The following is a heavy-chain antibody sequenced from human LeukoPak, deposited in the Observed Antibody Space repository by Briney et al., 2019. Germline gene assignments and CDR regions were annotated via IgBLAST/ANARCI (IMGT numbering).Heavy chain of an antibody. CDR3: ARAHGDYVGNYFDY. Sequence: ASVKVSCKASGYTFTSYGISWVRQAPGQGLEWMGWISAYNGNTNYAQILQGGVTMTTDTSTSTAYMELRSLRSDDTAVYYCARAHGDYVGNYFDYWGQGTLVTVSS. CDR2: ISAYNGNT. CDR1: GYTFTSYG. D-gene: IGHD4-17*01. V-gene: IGHV1-18*04. J-gene: IGHJ4*02.